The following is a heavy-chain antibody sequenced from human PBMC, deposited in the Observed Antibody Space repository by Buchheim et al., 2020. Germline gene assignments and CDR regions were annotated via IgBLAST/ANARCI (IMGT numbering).Heavy chain of an antibody. J-gene: IGHJ4*02. Sequence: EVHLVESGGGVVQPGGSLRLSCEASGFTFDDYAMHWVRQAPGKGLEWVSLISWDGDRINYADSVKGRFTITRDNTKNSMYLQMNSLRAEDTALYYCAKDYGSSSWYIFDSWGQGTL. CDR2: ISWDGDRI. CDR1: GFTFDDYA. D-gene: IGHD6-13*01. CDR3: AKDYGSSSWYIFDS. V-gene: IGHV3-43D*03.